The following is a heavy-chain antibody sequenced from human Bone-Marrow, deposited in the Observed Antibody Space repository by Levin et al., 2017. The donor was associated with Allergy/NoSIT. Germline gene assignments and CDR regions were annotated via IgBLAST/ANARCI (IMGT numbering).Heavy chain of an antibody. CDR2: VYPGDSQT. J-gene: IGHJ5*02. CDR1: GYTFSGYW. CDR3: ARYMGRTLGDNWFDP. Sequence: NTGGSLRLSCKGSGYTFSGYWIGWVRQMPGNGLEWMGIVYPGDSQTRYSPSFQGQVTISADKSISTAYLQWSGLKASDTAMYYCARYMGRTLGDNWFDPWGQGTLVTVSS. D-gene: IGHD3-16*01. V-gene: IGHV5-51*01.